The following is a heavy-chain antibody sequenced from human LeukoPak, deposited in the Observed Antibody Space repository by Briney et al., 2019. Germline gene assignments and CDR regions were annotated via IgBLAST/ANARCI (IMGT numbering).Heavy chain of an antibody. V-gene: IGHV4-31*03. CDR1: GGSISSGGYY. J-gene: IGHJ4*02. D-gene: IGHD4-17*01. CDR3: AREVTTSGAVYFDY. Sequence: SETLSLTCTVSGGSISSGGYYWSWIRQHPGKGLEWIGYIYYSGSTYYNPSLKSRVTISVDTSKNQFSLKLGSVTAADTAVYYCAREVTTSGAVYFDYWGQGTLVTVSS. CDR2: IYYSGST.